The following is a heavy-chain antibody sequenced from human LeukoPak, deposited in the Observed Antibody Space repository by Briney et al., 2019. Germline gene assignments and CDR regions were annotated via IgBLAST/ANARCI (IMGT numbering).Heavy chain of an antibody. J-gene: IGHJ5*02. CDR3: ARVGIAAAGTGWFDP. CDR1: GGSISSSSYY. V-gene: IGHV4-39*07. Sequence: SETLSLTCSVSGGSISSSSYYWGWVRQPPGKALEWIASIYYSGSTYYNPSLKSRVTISVDTSKNQFSLKLSSVTAADTAVYYCARVGIAAAGTGWFDPWGQGTLVTVSS. D-gene: IGHD6-13*01. CDR2: IYYSGST.